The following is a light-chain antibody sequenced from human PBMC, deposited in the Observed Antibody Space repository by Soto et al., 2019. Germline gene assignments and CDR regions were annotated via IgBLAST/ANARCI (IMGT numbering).Light chain of an antibody. V-gene: IGKV3-15*01. CDR2: RAS. CDR1: QSVSSN. Sequence: EIVMTQSPATLSVSPGERATLSCRASQSVSSNLAWYQQKPGQAPRLLIYRASTRATGIPARFSGSGSGTESTLTISSLQSEDFAVYYCQHYNNWPPWTFAQGTKVEI. CDR3: QHYNNWPPWT. J-gene: IGKJ1*01.